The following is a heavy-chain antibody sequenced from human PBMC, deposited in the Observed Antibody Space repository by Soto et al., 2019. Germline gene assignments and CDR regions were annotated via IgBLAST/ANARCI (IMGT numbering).Heavy chain of an antibody. V-gene: IGHV4-61*01. Sequence: QVQLQESGPGLVKPSETLSLTCTVSGGSVSSGSYYWGWIRQPPGKGLEWIGYIYYSGSTNYNPSRESRVTLSVDTSKNQFSLKLSSVTAADTAVYYCARDVVPGGAFDIWGQGTMVTVSS. J-gene: IGHJ3*02. CDR1: GGSVSSGSYY. CDR2: IYYSGST. D-gene: IGHD2-21*01. CDR3: ARDVVPGGAFDI.